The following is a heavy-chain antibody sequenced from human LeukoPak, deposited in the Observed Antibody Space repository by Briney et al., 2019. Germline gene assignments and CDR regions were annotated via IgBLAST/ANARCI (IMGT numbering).Heavy chain of an antibody. D-gene: IGHD3-10*01. Sequence: GASVKVSCKASGGTFSSYAISWVRQAPGQGLEWMGRIIPILGIANYAQKFQGRVTITADKSTSTAYMELSSLRSEDTAVYYCARELAMVRGDGAFDIWGQGQWSPSLQ. CDR2: IIPILGIA. CDR1: GGTFSSYA. J-gene: IGHJ3*02. V-gene: IGHV1-69*04. CDR3: ARELAMVRGDGAFDI.